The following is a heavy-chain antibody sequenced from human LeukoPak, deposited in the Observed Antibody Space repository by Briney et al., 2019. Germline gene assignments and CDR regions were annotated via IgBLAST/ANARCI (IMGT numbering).Heavy chain of an antibody. Sequence: EASVKVSCKASGYTFTSYYMHWVRQAPGQGLEWMGIINPSGGSTSYAQKFQGRATMTRDTSTSTVYMELSSLRSEDTAVYYCARDSSIIAAAGRLVYWGQGTLVTVSS. CDR2: INPSGGST. V-gene: IGHV1-46*01. J-gene: IGHJ4*02. CDR3: ARDSSIIAAAGRLVY. CDR1: GYTFTSYY. D-gene: IGHD6-13*01.